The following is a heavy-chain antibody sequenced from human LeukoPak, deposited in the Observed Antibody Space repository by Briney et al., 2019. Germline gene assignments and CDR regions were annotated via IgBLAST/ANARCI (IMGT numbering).Heavy chain of an antibody. CDR1: GFTFSGSA. Sequence: GGSLKLSCAASGFTFSGSAMHWVRQASGKGLEWVGRIRSKANSYATAYAASVKGRFTISRDDSKNTAYLQMNSLKTEDTAVYYCTSGRDLVAGTFNDYWGQGTLVTVSS. CDR2: IRSKANSYAT. V-gene: IGHV3-73*01. D-gene: IGHD6-19*01. CDR3: TSGRDLVAGTFNDY. J-gene: IGHJ4*02.